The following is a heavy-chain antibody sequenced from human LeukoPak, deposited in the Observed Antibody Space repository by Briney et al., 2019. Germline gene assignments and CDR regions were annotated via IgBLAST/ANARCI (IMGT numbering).Heavy chain of an antibody. CDR3: AREFQAPYYFDY. V-gene: IGHV3-21*01. J-gene: IGHJ4*02. CDR2: ISSSSSNK. Sequence: GGSLRLSCAASGFTFSSYSRNWVRQAPGKGLEWVSSISSSSSNKYYADSVKGRFTISRDNAKNSLYLQMNSLRAEDTAVYYCAREFQAPYYFDYWGQGTLVTVSS. CDR1: GFTFSSYS.